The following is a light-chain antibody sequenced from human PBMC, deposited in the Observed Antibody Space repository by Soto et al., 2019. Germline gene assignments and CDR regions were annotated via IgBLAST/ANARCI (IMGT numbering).Light chain of an antibody. CDR2: DVS. Sequence: QSVLTQPASVSGSPGQSITISCTGTSSDVGGYNYVSWYQQHPGKAPKLMIYDVSHRPSGISNRFSGSKSGNTASLTISGLQAEDVADYYCSSYTSSSTRVFGTGTKLTVL. CDR1: SSDVGGYNY. V-gene: IGLV2-14*03. J-gene: IGLJ1*01. CDR3: SSYTSSSTRV.